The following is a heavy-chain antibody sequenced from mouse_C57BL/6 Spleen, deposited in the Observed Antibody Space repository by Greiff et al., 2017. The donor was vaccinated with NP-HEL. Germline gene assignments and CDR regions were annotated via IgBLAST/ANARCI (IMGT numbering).Heavy chain of an antibody. CDR2: IDPEDGDT. D-gene: IGHD1-1*01. V-gene: IGHV14-1*01. J-gene: IGHJ3*01. CDR1: GFNIKDYY. Sequence: EVKLMESGAELVRPGASVKLSCTASGFNIKDYYMHWVKQRPEQGLEWIGRIDPEDGDTEYAPKFQGKATMTADTSSNTAYLQLSSLTSEDTAVYYCTTWYYGSSSWFAYWGQGTLVTVSA. CDR3: TTWYYGSSSWFAY.